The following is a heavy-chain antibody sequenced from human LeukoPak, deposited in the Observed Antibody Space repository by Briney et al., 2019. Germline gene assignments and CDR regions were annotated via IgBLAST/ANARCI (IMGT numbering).Heavy chain of an antibody. CDR2: ISWNSGSI. CDR1: GFTFDDYA. J-gene: IGHJ4*02. D-gene: IGHD3-22*01. CDR3: AKVVSAFMYYYDSSGYYGENYFDY. V-gene: IGHV3-9*01. Sequence: PGGSLRLSCAASGFTFDDYAMHWVRQAPGKGLEWVSGISWNSGSIGYADSVKGRFTISRDNAKNSLYLQMNSLRAEDTALYYCAKVVSAFMYYYDSSGYYGENYFDYWGQGTLVTVSS.